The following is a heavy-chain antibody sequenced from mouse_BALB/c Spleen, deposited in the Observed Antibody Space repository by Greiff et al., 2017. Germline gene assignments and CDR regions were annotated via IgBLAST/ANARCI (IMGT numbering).Heavy chain of an antibody. CDR3: ARWYFDV. V-gene: IGHV5-17*02. Sequence: EVKLMESGGGLVQPGGSRKLSCAASGFTFSSFGMHWVRQAPEKGLEWVAYISSGSSTIYYADTVKGRFTISRDNPKNTLFLQMTSLRSEDTAMYYCARWYFDVWGAGTTVTVSS. CDR1: GFTFSSFG. CDR2: ISSGSSTI. J-gene: IGHJ1*01.